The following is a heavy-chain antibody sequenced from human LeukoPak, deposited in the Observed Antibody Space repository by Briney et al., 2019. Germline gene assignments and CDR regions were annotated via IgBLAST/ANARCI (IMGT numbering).Heavy chain of an antibody. CDR3: AKDLTYTSQGGSDS. CDR2: ISGNGAT. V-gene: IGHV3-23*01. Sequence: GGSLRLSCAASGFTFSSYAMSWVRQAPGKGLEWVSSISGNGATYYADSVKGRFTISRDNSKNTLYLQMNSLRAEDTAVYYCAKDLTYTSQGGSDSWGQGALVIVSS. D-gene: IGHD3-16*01. J-gene: IGHJ4*02. CDR1: GFTFSSYA.